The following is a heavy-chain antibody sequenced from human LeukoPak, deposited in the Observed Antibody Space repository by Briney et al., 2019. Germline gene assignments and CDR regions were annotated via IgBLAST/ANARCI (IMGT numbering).Heavy chain of an antibody. V-gene: IGHV3-7*01. Sequence: GGSLRLSCAASGFNFGTYWMSWVRQAPGRGLEWLANIRQDGSVKFYVDSVKGRFTISRDNAKSSLYLQMNSLRVEDTAVYYCASSHDSSGNDWGQGTLVTVSS. CDR2: IRQDGSVK. CDR3: ASSHDSSGND. CDR1: GFNFGTYW. D-gene: IGHD3-22*01. J-gene: IGHJ4*02.